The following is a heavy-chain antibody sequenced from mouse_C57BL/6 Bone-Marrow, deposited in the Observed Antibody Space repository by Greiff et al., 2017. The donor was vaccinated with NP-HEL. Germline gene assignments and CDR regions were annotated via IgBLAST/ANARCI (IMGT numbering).Heavy chain of an antibody. CDR2: ISNLAYSI. CDR3: ARPPYGNYAWFAY. CDR1: GFTFSDYG. V-gene: IGHV5-15*01. D-gene: IGHD2-1*01. J-gene: IGHJ3*01. Sequence: EVKLVESGGGLVQPGGSLKLSCAASGFTFSDYGMAWVRQAPRKGPEWVAFISNLAYSIYSADTVTGRFTISREIAKNTLYLEMSSLRSEDTAMYYCARPPYGNYAWFAYWGQGTLVTVSA.